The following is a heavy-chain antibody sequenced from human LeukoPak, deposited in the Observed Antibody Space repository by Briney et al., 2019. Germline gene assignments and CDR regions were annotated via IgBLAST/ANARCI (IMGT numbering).Heavy chain of an antibody. J-gene: IGHJ4*02. V-gene: IGHV4-39*01. D-gene: IGHD1-26*01. CDR2: IYSSGST. Sequence: PSETLSLTCTGSGASVSGCPYYWGWIRQPPGKGLEWIGSIYSSGSTYYNASLQSRVTISIKTSKNQISPRLNSVTAADTAIYYCAKSGGYGLIDYWGQGTLVTVSS. CDR3: AKSGGYGLIDY. CDR1: GASVSGCPYY.